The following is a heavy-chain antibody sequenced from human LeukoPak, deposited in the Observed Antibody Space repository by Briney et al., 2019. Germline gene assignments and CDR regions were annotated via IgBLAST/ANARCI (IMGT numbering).Heavy chain of an antibody. J-gene: IGHJ4*02. CDR1: GFTFSSYA. CDR2: IGGGGVTT. V-gene: IGHV3-23*01. CDR3: AKDYRYYFDS. Sequence: GGSLRLSCAASGFTFSSYAMSWVRQAPGKGLEWVATIGGGGVTTYYADSVKGRFTISSDNSKNTLYLQMNSLRAEDTAVYYCAKDYRYYFDSWGQGTLVTVSS. D-gene: IGHD1-26*01.